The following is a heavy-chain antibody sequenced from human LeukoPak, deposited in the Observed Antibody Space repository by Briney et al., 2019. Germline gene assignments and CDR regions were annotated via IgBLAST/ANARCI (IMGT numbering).Heavy chain of an antibody. Sequence: PSETLSLTCTVSGGSISSGGYYWSWLRQHPGQGLVWLGYIYYSGSTYYNPSLKSRVTISVDTSKNQFSLKLSSVTAADTAVYYCARVKSLGARAPFDIWGQGTMVTVSS. CDR1: GGSISSGGYY. CDR3: ARVKSLGARAPFDI. V-gene: IGHV4-61*08. D-gene: IGHD1-26*01. CDR2: IYYSGST. J-gene: IGHJ3*02.